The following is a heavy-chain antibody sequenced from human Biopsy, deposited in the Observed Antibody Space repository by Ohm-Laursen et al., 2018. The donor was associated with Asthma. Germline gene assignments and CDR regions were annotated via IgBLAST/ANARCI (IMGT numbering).Heavy chain of an antibody. CDR3: GKKFGARKGL. CDR2: IKSKTDGGTT. Sequence: SLRLSCSASGFTFSNAWMSWVRQAPGKGLEWVGRIKSKTDGGTTDYAAPVKGRFTISRDDSKNTLYLQMNSLRAEDTAVYYCGKKFGARKGLRGQGTLVTVSS. CDR1: GFTFSNAW. D-gene: IGHD3-10*01. J-gene: IGHJ4*02. V-gene: IGHV3-15*01.